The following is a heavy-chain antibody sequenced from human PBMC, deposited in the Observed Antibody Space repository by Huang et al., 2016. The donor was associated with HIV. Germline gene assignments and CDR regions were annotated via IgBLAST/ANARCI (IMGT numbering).Heavy chain of an antibody. V-gene: IGHV1-18*01. CDR3: ARDRGAVAGTSPGY. J-gene: IGHJ4*02. CDR2: ISDYNGHT. D-gene: IGHD6-19*01. Sequence: QVQLVKSGAEVKKPGASVKVSCTASGYTFTSYGISWVRTAPGQGLEWMGWISDYNGHTNDAQKLQGRVTMTTETSTSTAYMELRSLRSDDTAVYYCARDRGAVAGTSPGYWGQGTLVTVSS. CDR1: GYTFTSYG.